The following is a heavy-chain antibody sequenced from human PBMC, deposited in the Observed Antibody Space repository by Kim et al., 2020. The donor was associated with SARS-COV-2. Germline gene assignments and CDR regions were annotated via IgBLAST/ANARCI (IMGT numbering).Heavy chain of an antibody. J-gene: IGHJ4*01. V-gene: IGHV3-30*18. CDR2: ISYDGSNK. Sequence: GGSLRLSCAASGFTFSNYGMHWVRQAPGKGLEWVAVISYDGSNKYYADSVKGRFTISRDKSKNTLYLQMNSLRAEDTAVYYCAKDPLTFGELLHCYFDH. CDR1: GFTFSNYG. CDR3: AKDPLTFGELLHCYFDH. D-gene: IGHD3-10*01.